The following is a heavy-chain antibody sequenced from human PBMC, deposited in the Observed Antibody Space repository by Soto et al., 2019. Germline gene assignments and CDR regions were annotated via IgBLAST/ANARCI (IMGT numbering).Heavy chain of an antibody. V-gene: IGHV4-39*01. CDR3: ARHCSGSQYPVDS. J-gene: IGHJ4*02. CDR2: VHHNGRT. CDR1: GGSITSGDNYY. Sequence: QLQLQESGPGLVQPSGTLSLTCTVSGGSITSGDNYYWGWVRQPPGKGLEYIGSVHHNGRTYSNPALKSRVPVSADTAKNQFSLKLTSGTAADTAVYYCARHCSGSQYPVDSWGQGTLGTVSS. D-gene: IGHD3-10*02.